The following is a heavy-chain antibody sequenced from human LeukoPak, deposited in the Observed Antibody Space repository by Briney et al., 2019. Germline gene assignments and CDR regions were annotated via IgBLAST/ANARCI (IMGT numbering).Heavy chain of an antibody. J-gene: IGHJ6*04. CDR1: GFTFSSYG. CDR3: AKAGRDVVAVAGHYYYGMDV. CDR2: ISYDGSNK. D-gene: IGHD6-19*01. Sequence: WGSLRLSCAASGFTFSSYGMHWVRQAPGKGLEWVAVISYDGSNKYYADSVKGRFTISRDNSKNTLYLQMNSLRAEDTAVYYCAKAGRDVVAVAGHYYYGMDVWGKGTTVTVSS. V-gene: IGHV3-30*18.